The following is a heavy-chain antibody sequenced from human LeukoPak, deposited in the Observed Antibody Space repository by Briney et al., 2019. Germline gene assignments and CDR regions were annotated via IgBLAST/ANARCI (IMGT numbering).Heavy chain of an antibody. J-gene: IGHJ6*03. D-gene: IGHD3-3*01. CDR3: ARGFDFWSNYMDV. V-gene: IGHV3-23*01. Sequence: SSISASAGTIYYADSVEGRFTISRDKSKNTLFLQMDSLRADDTALYYCARGFDFWSNYMDVWGKGTTVTVSS. CDR2: ISASAGTI.